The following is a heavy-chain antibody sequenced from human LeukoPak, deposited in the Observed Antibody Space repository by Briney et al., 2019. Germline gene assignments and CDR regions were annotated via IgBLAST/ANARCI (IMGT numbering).Heavy chain of an antibody. J-gene: IGHJ4*02. V-gene: IGHV1-2*02. CDR2: INPDSGGT. Sequence: ASVKVSCKASGYTFTGYYMHWVRQAPGQGLEWMGWINPDSGGTNYAQKFQGRVTMTRDTSISTAYMELSRLRSDDTAVYYCARDPLYYYDSSFDYWGQGTLVTVSS. CDR3: ARDPLYYYDSSFDY. D-gene: IGHD3-22*01. CDR1: GYTFTGYY.